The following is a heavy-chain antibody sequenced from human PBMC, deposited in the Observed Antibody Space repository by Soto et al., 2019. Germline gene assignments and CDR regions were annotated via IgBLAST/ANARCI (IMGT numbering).Heavy chain of an antibody. V-gene: IGHV1-69*13. D-gene: IGHD6-13*01. J-gene: IGHJ3*02. Sequence: SVKVSCKASGGTFSSYAISWVRQAPGQGLEWMGGIIPIFGTANYAQKFQGRVTITADESTSTAYMELSSLRSEDTAVYYCARDLPRIAASSSAFDIWGQGTMVTVPS. CDR3: ARDLPRIAASSSAFDI. CDR1: GGTFSSYA. CDR2: IIPIFGTA.